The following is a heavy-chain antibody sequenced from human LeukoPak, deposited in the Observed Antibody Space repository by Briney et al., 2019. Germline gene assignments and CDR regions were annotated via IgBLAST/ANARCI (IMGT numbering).Heavy chain of an antibody. V-gene: IGHV5-51*07. CDR3: ARLQAGVRGVIITYYYGMDV. D-gene: IGHD3-10*01. J-gene: IGHJ6*02. Sequence: GESLKISCKGSGYSFTSYWIGWVHQMPGKGLEWMGNIYPGDSDTRYSPSFQGQVTISADKSISTAYLQWSSLKASDTAMYYCARLQAGVRGVIITYYYGMDVWGQGTTVTVSS. CDR2: IYPGDSDT. CDR1: GYSFTSYW.